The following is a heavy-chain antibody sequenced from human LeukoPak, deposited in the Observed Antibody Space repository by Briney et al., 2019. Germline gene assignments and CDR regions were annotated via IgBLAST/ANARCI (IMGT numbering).Heavy chain of an antibody. CDR2: IYYSGST. D-gene: IGHD5-18*01. CDR3: ARGVDTGSAGFDY. Sequence: SETLSLTCTVSGGSISSGSYYWSWIRQPPGKGPEWIGYIYYSGSTNYNPSLKSRVTISVDTSKNQFSLKLSSVTAADTAVYYCARGVDTGSAGFDYWGQGTLVTVSS. V-gene: IGHV4-61*01. CDR1: GGSISSGSYY. J-gene: IGHJ4*02.